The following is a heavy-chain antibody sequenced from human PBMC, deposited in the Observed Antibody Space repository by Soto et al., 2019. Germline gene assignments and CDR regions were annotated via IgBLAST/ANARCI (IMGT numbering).Heavy chain of an antibody. V-gene: IGHV3-49*03. CDR2: IRSKAYGGTT. CDR1: GFTFGDYA. Sequence: GGSLRLSCTASGFTFGDYAMSWFRQAPGKGLEWVGFIRSKAYGGTTEYAASVKGRFTISRDDSKSIAYLQMNSLKTEDTAVYYCTRGRGYSSSWYDSDYYYYMDVWGKGTTVTVSS. D-gene: IGHD6-13*01. CDR3: TRGRGYSSSWYDSDYYYYMDV. J-gene: IGHJ6*03.